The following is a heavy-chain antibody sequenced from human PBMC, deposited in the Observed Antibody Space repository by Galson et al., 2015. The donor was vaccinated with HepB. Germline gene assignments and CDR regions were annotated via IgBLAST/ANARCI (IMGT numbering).Heavy chain of an antibody. CDR3: ARAPDIVIVPAPFFDN. D-gene: IGHD2-2*01. V-gene: IGHV3-11*01. Sequence: SLRLSCAASGLTFSDFCMSWIRQAPGKGLEWVSYISSSGSTIYYADSLKGRFTITRDNAKNSLSLQMNSLRAEDTAVYYCARAPDIVIVPAPFFDNWGQGTLVTVSS. CDR2: ISSSGSTI. J-gene: IGHJ4*02. CDR1: GLTFSDFC.